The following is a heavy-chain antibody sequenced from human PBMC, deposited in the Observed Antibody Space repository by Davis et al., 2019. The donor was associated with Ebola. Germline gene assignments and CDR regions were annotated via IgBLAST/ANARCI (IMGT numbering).Heavy chain of an antibody. Sequence: GESLKISCKGSGYSFTSYWIGWVRQASGKGLEWVGRIRSKANSYATAYAASVKGRFTISRDDSKNTAYLQMNSLKTEDTAVYYCTTTYYYDSSGTLVADYWGQGTLVTVSS. V-gene: IGHV3-73*01. CDR2: IRSKANSYAT. J-gene: IGHJ4*02. D-gene: IGHD3-22*01. CDR1: GYSFTSYW. CDR3: TTTYYYDSSGTLVADY.